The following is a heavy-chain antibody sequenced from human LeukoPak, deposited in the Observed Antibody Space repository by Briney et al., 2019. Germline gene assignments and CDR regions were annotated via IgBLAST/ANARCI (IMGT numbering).Heavy chain of an antibody. J-gene: IGHJ4*02. CDR3: AKDFNWAFDY. CDR2: IRYDESDK. D-gene: IGHD1-1*01. V-gene: IGHV3-30*02. Sequence: GGSLRLSCATSGFTFSHYGMHWVRQAPGRGLDWVAHIRYDESDKYYADSVKGRFTISRDISKNTVYLQMNSLRVEDTPVYYCAKDFNWAFDYWGQGTLVTVSS. CDR1: GFTFSHYG.